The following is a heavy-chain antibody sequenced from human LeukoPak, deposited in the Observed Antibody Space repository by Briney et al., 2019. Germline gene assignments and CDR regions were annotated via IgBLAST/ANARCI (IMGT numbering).Heavy chain of an antibody. Sequence: GASVKVSCKASGYTFTSYDINWVRQATGQGFEWMGWMNPNSGNTGYAQKFQGRVTMTRNTSISTAYMELSSLRSEDTAVYYCARKYYGSGSYGYWGQGTLVTVSS. CDR2: MNPNSGNT. CDR3: ARKYYGSGSYGY. CDR1: GYTFTSYD. J-gene: IGHJ4*02. D-gene: IGHD3-10*01. V-gene: IGHV1-8*01.